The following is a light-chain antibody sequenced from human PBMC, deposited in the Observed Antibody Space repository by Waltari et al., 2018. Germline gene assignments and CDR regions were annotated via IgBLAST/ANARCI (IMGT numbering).Light chain of an antibody. CDR2: DAS. CDR3: HQRSSWPLT. V-gene: IGKV3-11*01. J-gene: IGKJ3*01. CDR1: ESVSRN. Sequence: EIVLTQSPATLSVSPGERATLSCRASESVSRNLAWYQQKPGQAPRLLIYDASTRATDIPARFSASGSGTDFTLTISSLEPEDFAVYYCHQRSSWPLTFGPGTKVDFK.